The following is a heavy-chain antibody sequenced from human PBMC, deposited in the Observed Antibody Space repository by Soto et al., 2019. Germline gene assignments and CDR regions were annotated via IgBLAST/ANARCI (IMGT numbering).Heavy chain of an antibody. CDR1: GFTFSSYA. V-gene: IGHV3-23*01. Sequence: EVQLLESGGGLVQPGGSLRLSCAASGFTFSSYAMSWVRQAPGKGLEWVSAISGSGGSTYYADSVKGRFTISRDNSKNTLYLQMNSLRAEYTAVYYCAKALGRRDGYNYDFDYWGQGTLVTVSS. CDR2: ISGSGGST. CDR3: AKALGRRDGYNYDFDY. D-gene: IGHD5-18*01. J-gene: IGHJ4*02.